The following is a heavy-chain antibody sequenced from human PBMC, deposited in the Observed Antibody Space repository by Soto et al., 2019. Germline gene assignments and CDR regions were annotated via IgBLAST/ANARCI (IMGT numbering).Heavy chain of an antibody. V-gene: IGHV3-21*02. CDR2: ISASGDYI. Sequence: EVQLVQSGGGLVKPGGSLRLSCEASGFTFSDFAMNWVLQAPGKGLEWVSTISASGDYIYYPDSLKGRFTISRDNAKNSLSLQMDSLRVEDTAVYYCARRRILAASRPVHLWGQGTLVTVSS. CDR3: ARRRILAASRPVHL. J-gene: IGHJ5*02. CDR1: GFTFSDFA. D-gene: IGHD2-15*01.